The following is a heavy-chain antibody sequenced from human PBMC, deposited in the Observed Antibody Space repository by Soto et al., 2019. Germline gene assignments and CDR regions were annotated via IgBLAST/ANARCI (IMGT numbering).Heavy chain of an antibody. J-gene: IGHJ5*01. CDR3: ARGSLPSAIALPRWFAS. CDR2: MNPNSGNT. Sequence: ASVKVSCKASGYTFTSYDINWVRQATGQGLEWMGWMNPNSGNTGYAQKFQGRVTMTRNTSISTAYMELSSLRSEDTAVYYCARGSLPSAIALPRWFASWGQGTLVTVSS. CDR1: GYTFTSYD. D-gene: IGHD2-2*01. V-gene: IGHV1-8*01.